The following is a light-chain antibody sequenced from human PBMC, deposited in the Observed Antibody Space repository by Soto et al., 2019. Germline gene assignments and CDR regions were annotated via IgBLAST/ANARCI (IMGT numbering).Light chain of an antibody. J-gene: IGLJ1*01. Sequence: SYELTQPPSVSVAPGQTARITCEGNNIGSKSVNWYQQKPGQAPVVVVYDDSDRPSGIPERFSGSNSGQTATLTLSRVEAGDEADYYCQVWDSNSDHYVFGTATKLTVL. V-gene: IGLV3-21*02. CDR3: QVWDSNSDHYV. CDR2: DDS. CDR1: NIGSKS.